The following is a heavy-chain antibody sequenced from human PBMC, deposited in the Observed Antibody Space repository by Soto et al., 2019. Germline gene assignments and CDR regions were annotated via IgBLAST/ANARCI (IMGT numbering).Heavy chain of an antibody. D-gene: IGHD2-21*02. CDR2: ISAYNGNT. Sequence: QVQLVQSGAEVKKPGASVKVSCKASGYTFTSNGISWVRQAPGQGLEWMGWISAYNGNTNYAQKLQGRVTMTTDTSTSKAYMELRSLRSDDTAVYYCARDLAYCGGDCYPIDYWGQEPWSPSPQ. CDR1: GYTFTSNG. J-gene: IGHJ4*01. CDR3: ARDLAYCGGDCYPIDY. V-gene: IGHV1-18*01.